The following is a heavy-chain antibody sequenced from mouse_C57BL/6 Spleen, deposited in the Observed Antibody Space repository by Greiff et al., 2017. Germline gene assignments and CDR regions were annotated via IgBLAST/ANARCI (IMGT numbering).Heavy chain of an antibody. J-gene: IGHJ2*01. CDR3: ARRRADY. CDR2: INPGSGGT. CDR1: GYAFTNYL. V-gene: IGHV1-54*01. D-gene: IGHD3-1*01. Sequence: QVQLKEFGAELVRPGTSVKVSCKASGYAFTNYLIEWVKQRPGQGLEWIGVINPGSGGTNYNEKFKGKATLTADKSSSTAYMQLSSLTSEDSAVYYCARRRADYWGQGTTLTVSS.